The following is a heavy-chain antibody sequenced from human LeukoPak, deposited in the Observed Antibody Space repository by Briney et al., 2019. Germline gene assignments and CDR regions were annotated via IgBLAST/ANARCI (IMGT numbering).Heavy chain of an antibody. CDR3: ARGDLPYCSSTSCYEDAFDI. CDR2: MNPNSGHT. D-gene: IGHD2-2*01. V-gene: IGHV1-8*01. J-gene: IGHJ3*02. CDR1: GYTFTSYD. Sequence: ASVKVSCKASGYTFTSYDINWVRQATGQGLEWMGWMNPNSGHTGYAQKFQGRVTMTRNTSISTAYMELSSLRSEDTAVYYCARGDLPYCSSTSCYEDAFDIWGQGTMVTVSS.